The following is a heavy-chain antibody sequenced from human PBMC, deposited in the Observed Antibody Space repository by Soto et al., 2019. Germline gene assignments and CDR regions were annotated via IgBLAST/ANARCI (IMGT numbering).Heavy chain of an antibody. V-gene: IGHV4-59*01. CDR3: ARDGDYGDDSYKWFDP. CDR2: VYHSGST. J-gene: IGHJ5*02. CDR1: GGSISSYY. Sequence: QVQLQESGPGLVKPSETLSLTCTVSGGSISSYYWNWIRQSPGKGLKWIGYVYHSGSTIYNPSLPSRVTISVDTSKNQFFLKLTSVTAADTAVYYCARDGDYGDDSYKWFDPWGQGTLVTVSS. D-gene: IGHD4-17*01.